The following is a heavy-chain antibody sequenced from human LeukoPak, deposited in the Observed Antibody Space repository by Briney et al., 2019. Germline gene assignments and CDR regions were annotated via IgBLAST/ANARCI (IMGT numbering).Heavy chain of an antibody. V-gene: IGHV4-39*07. D-gene: IGHD6-19*01. J-gene: IGHJ6*03. CDR3: ATGSSGWHYYYYYYMDV. CDR2: IYYSGST. CDR1: GGSISSSSYY. Sequence: RTSETLSLTCTVSGGSISSSSYYWGWIRQPPGKGLEWIGSIYYSGSTYYNPSLKSRVTISVDTSKNQFSLKLSSVTAADTAVYYCATGSSGWHYYYYYYMDVWGKGTTVTVSS.